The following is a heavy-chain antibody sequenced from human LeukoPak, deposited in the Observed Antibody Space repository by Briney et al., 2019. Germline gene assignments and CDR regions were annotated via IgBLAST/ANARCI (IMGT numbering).Heavy chain of an antibody. Sequence: SVKVSCKASGGTFGSYAISWVRQAPGQGLEWMGGIIPIFGTANYAQKFQGRVTITADESTSTAYMELSSLRSEDTAVYYCARALVVPAAIWFDPWGQGTLVTVSS. J-gene: IGHJ5*02. CDR3: ARALVVPAAIWFDP. V-gene: IGHV1-69*01. CDR2: IIPIFGTA. CDR1: GGTFGSYA. D-gene: IGHD2-2*01.